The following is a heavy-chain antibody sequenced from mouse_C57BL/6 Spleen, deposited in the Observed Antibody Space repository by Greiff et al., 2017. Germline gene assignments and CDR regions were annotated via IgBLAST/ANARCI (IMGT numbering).Heavy chain of an antibody. CDR3: ARGVGYYSNPYYAMDY. J-gene: IGHJ4*01. D-gene: IGHD2-5*01. Sequence: VQLQQPGAELVMPGASVKLSCKASGYTFTSYWMHWVKQRPGQGLEWIGEIDPSDSYTNYNQKFKGKSTLTVDKSSSTAYMQLSSLTSEDSAVYYCARGVGYYSNPYYAMDYWGQGTSVTVSS. CDR1: GYTFTSYW. V-gene: IGHV1-69*01. CDR2: IDPSDSYT.